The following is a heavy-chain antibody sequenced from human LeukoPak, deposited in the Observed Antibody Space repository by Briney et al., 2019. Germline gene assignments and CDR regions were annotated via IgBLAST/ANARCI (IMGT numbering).Heavy chain of an antibody. V-gene: IGHV1-8*01. J-gene: IGHJ4*02. Sequence: ASVKVSCKASGYTFTSYDINWVRQATGQGLEWMGWMNPNSGNTGYAQKFQGRVTITADKSTSTAYMELSSLRSEDTAVYYCARGIAAAGVDYWGQGTLVTVSS. CDR1: GYTFTSYD. CDR3: ARGIAAAGVDY. CDR2: MNPNSGNT. D-gene: IGHD6-13*01.